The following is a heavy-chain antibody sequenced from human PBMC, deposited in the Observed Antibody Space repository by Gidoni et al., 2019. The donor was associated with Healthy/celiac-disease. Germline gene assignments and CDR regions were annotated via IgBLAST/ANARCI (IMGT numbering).Heavy chain of an antibody. CDR3: ARGKYSSSWYYY. D-gene: IGHD6-13*01. Sequence: QVQLQQWGAGLWKPSENLSLTCAVYGGSFSGYYWSWNRQPPGKGLEWIGEIQHRGSTNCTPSLKSRVTISVDTSKNQFSLKLSSVTAAYTAVYYCARGKYSSSWYYYWGQGTLVTVSS. CDR1: GGSFSGYY. V-gene: IGHV4-34*01. J-gene: IGHJ4*02. CDR2: IQHRGST.